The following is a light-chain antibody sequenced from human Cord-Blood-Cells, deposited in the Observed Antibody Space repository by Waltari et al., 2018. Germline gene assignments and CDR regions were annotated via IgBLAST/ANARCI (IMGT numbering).Light chain of an antibody. V-gene: IGKV1-39*01. CDR3: QQSYSTPLT. CDR1: KSISSY. J-gene: IGKJ4*01. CDR2: AAS. Sequence: DIQMTQSPSPLSASVGDRVTITCRASKSISSYLNWYQQKPGKAPKLLIYAASSLQSGVPSRFSGSGSGTDFTLTISSLQPEEFATYYCQQSYSTPLTFGGGTKVEIK.